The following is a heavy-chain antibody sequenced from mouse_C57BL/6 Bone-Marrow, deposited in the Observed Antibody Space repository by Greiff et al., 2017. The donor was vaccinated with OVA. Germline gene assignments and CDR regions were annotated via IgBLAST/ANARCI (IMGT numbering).Heavy chain of an antibody. CDR1: GFSLRTFGMG. V-gene: IGHV8-8*01. J-gene: IGHJ2*01. CDR2: IWWADDK. D-gene: IGHD1-1*01. CDR3: ARGYGSSYYFAY. Sequence: QVQLKESGPGILQPSQTLSLTCSFSGFSLRTFGMGVGWIRQPSGKGLEWLAHIWWADDKYYKPALKSRLTISKDTSKNLLFLKIANVDTADTATYYCARGYGSSYYFAYWGHGTTLTVSS.